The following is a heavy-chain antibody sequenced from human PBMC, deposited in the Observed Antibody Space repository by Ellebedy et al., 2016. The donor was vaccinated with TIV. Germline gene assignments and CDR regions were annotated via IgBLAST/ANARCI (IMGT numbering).Heavy chain of an antibody. J-gene: IGHJ3*02. CDR3: ARVDYGLAFHI. D-gene: IGHD3-16*01. CDR1: GFTVSSNY. V-gene: IGHV3-66*01. Sequence: GESLKISCAASGFTVSSNYMSWVRQAPGKGLEWVSVIYSSGITYYADSVKCRFTISRDNSRDNSKNTVYLQMNSLRAEDTAVYYCARVDYGLAFHIWGQGTMVTVSS. CDR2: IYSSGIT.